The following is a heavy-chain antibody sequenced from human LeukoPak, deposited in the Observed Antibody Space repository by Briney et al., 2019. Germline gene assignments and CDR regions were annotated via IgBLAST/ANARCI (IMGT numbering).Heavy chain of an antibody. D-gene: IGHD3-10*01. V-gene: IGHV3-30*04. CDR3: AKGGLYGSGAYWFGWTDS. Sequence: GGSLRLSCAASGFTFSRYAMHWVRQAPGKGLEWVAVISYDASNTYYGDSVKGRFTITRDNSKNTLYLQMNSLRAEDTAVYYCAKGGLYGSGAYWFGWTDSWGQGTLVSVSS. CDR1: GFTFSRYA. CDR2: ISYDASNT. J-gene: IGHJ5*01.